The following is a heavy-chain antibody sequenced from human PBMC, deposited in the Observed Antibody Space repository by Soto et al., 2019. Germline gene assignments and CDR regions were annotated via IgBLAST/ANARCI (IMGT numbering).Heavy chain of an antibody. J-gene: IGHJ5*02. CDR2: IIPIFGTA. CDR1: GGTFSSYA. V-gene: IGHV1-69*06. D-gene: IGHD6-13*01. Sequence: ASVKVSCKASGGTFSSYAISWVRQAPGQGLEWMGGIIPIFGTANYAQKFQGRVTITADKSTSTAYMELSSLRPEDTAVYYCAADSSSWYWFDPWGQGTLVTVSS. CDR3: AADSSSWYWFDP.